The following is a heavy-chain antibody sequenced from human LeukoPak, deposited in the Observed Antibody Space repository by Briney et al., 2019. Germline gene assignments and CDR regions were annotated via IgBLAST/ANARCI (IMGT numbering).Heavy chain of an antibody. J-gene: IGHJ3*02. V-gene: IGHV4-59*01. D-gene: IGHD2-2*01. CDR2: IYYSGST. Sequence: SEALSLTCTVSGGSISSYYWSWIRPPPGKGLEWIGYIYYSGSTNYNPSLKSRVTISVDTSKNQFSLKLSSVTAAETAVYYCARYCSSTSCPAPYAFDIWGQGTMVTVSS. CDR1: GGSISSYY. CDR3: ARYCSSTSCPAPYAFDI.